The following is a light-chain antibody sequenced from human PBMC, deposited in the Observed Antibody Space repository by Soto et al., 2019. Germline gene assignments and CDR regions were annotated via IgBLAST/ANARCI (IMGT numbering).Light chain of an antibody. CDR2: RAS. Sequence: EIVLTQSPGTLSLSPGERATLSCRASQSVSSIYLAWYQQKPGQAPRLLIYRASSRATGIPDRFSGSGSGTDFTLTISRLEPEDFAVYYCQQYGGSPPYTFGQGNKLEIK. CDR1: QSVSSIY. V-gene: IGKV3-20*01. CDR3: QQYGGSPPYT. J-gene: IGKJ2*01.